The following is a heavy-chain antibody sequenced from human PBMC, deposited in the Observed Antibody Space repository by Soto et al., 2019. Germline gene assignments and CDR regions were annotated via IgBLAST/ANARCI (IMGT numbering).Heavy chain of an antibody. CDR3: ARDLALAGNY. V-gene: IGHV3-21*01. CDR1: GFTCSIYA. D-gene: IGHD6-19*01. Sequence: PGGSMRLSCTASGFTCSIYARNWVRQTQEKGLEWVSSISSTSSYTHYSDSVKGRFTISRDNANNSLFLQMNSLRAEDTATYYCARDLALAGNYWGQGVLVTVSS. J-gene: IGHJ4*02. CDR2: ISSTSSYT.